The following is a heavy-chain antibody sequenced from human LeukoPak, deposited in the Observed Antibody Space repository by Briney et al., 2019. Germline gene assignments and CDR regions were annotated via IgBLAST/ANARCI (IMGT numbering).Heavy chain of an antibody. D-gene: IGHD3-22*01. J-gene: IGHJ5*02. CDR1: GGSFSGYY. V-gene: IGHV4-34*01. CDR2: LNHSGST. CDR3: ARLRYYYDSSAFDP. Sequence: SETLSLTCAVYGGSFSGYYWSCIPDPPGKGLEWIGELNHSGSTNYNTSLKSRVTISVDTSKNQFSLKLSSATAADTAVYYCARLRYYYDSSAFDPWGQGTLVTVSS.